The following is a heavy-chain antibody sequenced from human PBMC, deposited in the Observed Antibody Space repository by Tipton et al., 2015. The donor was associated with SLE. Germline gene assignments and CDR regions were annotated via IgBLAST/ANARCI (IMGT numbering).Heavy chain of an antibody. CDR1: GGSISNSNW. D-gene: IGHD4-11*01. V-gene: IGHV4-4*02. J-gene: IGHJ4*02. CDR3: ARCDYSHWDDK. Sequence: TLFLTCAVFGGSISNSNWWSWVRQPPGKGLEWIGEIYHSGSTNYNPSLKSRVTISVDESKNQFSLRLSSVTAADTAVYYCARCDYSHWDDKWGQGTLSPSPQ. CDR2: IYHSGST.